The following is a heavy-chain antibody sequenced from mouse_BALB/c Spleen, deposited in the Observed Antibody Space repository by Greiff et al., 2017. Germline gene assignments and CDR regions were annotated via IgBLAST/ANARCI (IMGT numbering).Heavy chain of an antibody. V-gene: IGHV3-2*02. D-gene: IGHD2-4*01. J-gene: IGHJ4*01. Sequence: ESGPGLVKPSQSLSLTCTVTGYSITSDYAWNWIRQFPGNKLEWMGYISYSGSTSYNPSLKSRISITRDTSKNQFFLQLNSVTTEDTATYYCARRSYYDYGYAMDYWGQGTSVTVSS. CDR3: ARRSYYDYGYAMDY. CDR1: GYSITSDYA. CDR2: ISYSGST.